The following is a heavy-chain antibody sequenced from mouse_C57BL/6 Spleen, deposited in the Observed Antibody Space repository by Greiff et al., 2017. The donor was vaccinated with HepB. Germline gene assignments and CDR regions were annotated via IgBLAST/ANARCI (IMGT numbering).Heavy chain of an antibody. D-gene: IGHD2-4*01. CDR2: IHLNSGSI. V-gene: IGHV1-64*01. Sequence: VQLQQPGAELVKPGASVKLSCKASGYTFTSYWMQWVQQRPGQGLEWIGMIHLNSGSINYNEKFKSKATLTVDKSSSTAYMQLSSLTSEDSAVCYCARGYDYDGAYWGQGTLVTVSA. CDR3: ARGYDYDGAY. J-gene: IGHJ3*01. CDR1: GYTFTSYW.